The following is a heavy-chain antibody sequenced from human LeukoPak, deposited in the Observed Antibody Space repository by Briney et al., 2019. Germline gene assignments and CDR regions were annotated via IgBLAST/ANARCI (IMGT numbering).Heavy chain of an antibody. D-gene: IGHD2-15*01. V-gene: IGHV3-21*01. J-gene: IGHJ4*02. CDR1: GFTFSSYK. Sequence: GGSLRLSCAASGFTFSSYKMNWVGQARGKGLEGVSSISSSSSYIYYADSVKGRFTISRDKAKNSLYLQMNSLRAEDTAVYYCARGGKSGYFPDYWGQGTLVTVSS. CDR3: ARGGKSGYFPDY. CDR2: ISSSSSYI.